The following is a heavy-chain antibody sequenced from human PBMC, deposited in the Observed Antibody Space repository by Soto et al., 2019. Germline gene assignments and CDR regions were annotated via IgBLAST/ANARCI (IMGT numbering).Heavy chain of an antibody. D-gene: IGHD1-26*01. Sequence: PGGSLRLSCAASGFTFSSYGMHWVRQAPGKGLEWVAVIWYDGSNKYYADSVKGRFTISRDNSKNTLYLQMNTLRAEDTAVYYCAKWISGSYSIFDYWGQGTLVTVSS. CDR3: AKWISGSYSIFDY. V-gene: IGHV3-33*06. CDR1: GFTFSSYG. CDR2: IWYDGSNK. J-gene: IGHJ4*02.